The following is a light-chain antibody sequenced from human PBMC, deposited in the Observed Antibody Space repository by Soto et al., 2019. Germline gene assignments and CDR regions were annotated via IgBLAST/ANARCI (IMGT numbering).Light chain of an antibody. CDR3: QQLHDYPIT. CDR2: KAS. V-gene: IGKV1-5*03. Sequence: IQLTQSPSTLSASVGDRVTITCRASQSISSWLAWYQQKPGKALKLLIYKASGLESGGPSRFSGSGSGTDFTLTISSLQPEDAGIYYCQQLHDYPITFGQGTRLEIK. CDR1: QSISSW. J-gene: IGKJ5*01.